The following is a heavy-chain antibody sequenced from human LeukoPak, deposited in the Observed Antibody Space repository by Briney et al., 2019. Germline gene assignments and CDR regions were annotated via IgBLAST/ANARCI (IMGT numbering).Heavy chain of an antibody. CDR3: AREAYSSSWYFTVTTRTFDY. V-gene: IGHV3-30*02. J-gene: IGHJ4*02. Sequence: GGSLRLSCAASGFTFSSYGMHWVRQAPGKGLEWVAFIRYDGSNKYYADSVKGRSTISRDNAKNSLYLQMNSLRAEDTAVYYCAREAYSSSWYFTVTTRTFDYWGQGTLVTVSS. CDR2: IRYDGSNK. D-gene: IGHD6-13*01. CDR1: GFTFSSYG.